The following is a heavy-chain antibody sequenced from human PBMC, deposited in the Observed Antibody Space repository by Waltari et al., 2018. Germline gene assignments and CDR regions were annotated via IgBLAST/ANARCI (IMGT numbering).Heavy chain of an antibody. D-gene: IGHD2-2*01. CDR2: IFHSGST. CDR3: ASNSPAMDY. Sequence: QVQLQESGPGLVKPSETLSLTCAVSGYSISSGRYWAWIRQPPGKGLEWIGSIFHSGSTYYNPSLKTRVTISVDTSKNQFSLNLNSVSAADTAVYYCASNSPAMDYWGQGILVTVSS. CDR1: GYSISSGRY. V-gene: IGHV4-38-2*01. J-gene: IGHJ4*02.